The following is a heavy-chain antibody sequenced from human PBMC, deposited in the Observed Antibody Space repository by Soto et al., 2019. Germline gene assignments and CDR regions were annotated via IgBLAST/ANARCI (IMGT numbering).Heavy chain of an antibody. CDR3: ARSGGITGTTYYYYGMDV. V-gene: IGHV4-34*01. Sequence: QVQLQQWGAGLLKPSETLSLTCAVYGGSFSGYYWSWIRQPPGKGLEWIGEINHSGSTNYNPSLKSRLTISVDTSNNQFSLKLSSVTAADTAEYYCARSGGITGTTYYYYGMDVWGQGTTVTVSS. CDR1: GGSFSGYY. D-gene: IGHD1-7*01. J-gene: IGHJ6*02. CDR2: INHSGST.